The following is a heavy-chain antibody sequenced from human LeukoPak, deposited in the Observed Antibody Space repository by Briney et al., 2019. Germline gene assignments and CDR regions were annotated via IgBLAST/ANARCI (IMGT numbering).Heavy chain of an antibody. J-gene: IGHJ4*02. V-gene: IGHV3-33*01. CDR1: GFTFSSYG. CDR3: ARGPKREVTRPYYFDY. CDR2: IWYDGSNK. Sequence: HPGRSLRLSCAASGFTFSSYGMHWVRQAPGKGLEWVAVIWYDGSNKYYADSVKGRFAISRDNSKNTLYLQMNSLRAEDTAVYYCARGPKREVTRPYYFDYWGQGTLVTVSS. D-gene: IGHD3-3*01.